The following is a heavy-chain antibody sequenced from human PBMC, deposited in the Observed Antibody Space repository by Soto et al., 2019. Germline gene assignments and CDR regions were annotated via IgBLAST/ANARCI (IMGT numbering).Heavy chain of an antibody. CDR2: ISYDGSNK. CDR3: AKSDGDYRGWFHY. CDR1: GFTFSSYG. V-gene: IGHV3-30*18. Sequence: QVQLVESGGGVVQPGRSLRLSCAASGFTFSSYGMHWVRQAPGKWLEWVAVISYDGSNKYYADSVKGRFTISRDNSKNTLYLQMNSLRAEDTAVYYCAKSDGDYRGWFHYWGQGTLVTVSS. J-gene: IGHJ4*02. D-gene: IGHD4-17*01.